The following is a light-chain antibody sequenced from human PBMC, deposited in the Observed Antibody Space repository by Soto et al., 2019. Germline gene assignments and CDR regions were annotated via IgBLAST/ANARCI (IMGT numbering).Light chain of an antibody. CDR3: QHYGISPPWT. V-gene: IGKV3-20*01. J-gene: IGKJ1*01. CDR2: GAS. CDR1: QSISGTY. Sequence: EVVLTQSPGTLSLSPGERATLSCRASQSISGTYLSWYQQKPGRAPRILIYGASNRGTGIPDRFSGSGSGKDFTLTISRLEPEDFAVYYCQHYGISPPWTFGQGTKVEIK.